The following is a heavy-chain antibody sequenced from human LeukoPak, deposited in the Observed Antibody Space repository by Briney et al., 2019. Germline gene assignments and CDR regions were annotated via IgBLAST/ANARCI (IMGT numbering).Heavy chain of an antibody. J-gene: IGHJ4*02. Sequence: PGGSLRLSCAASGFTFSSYAMHWVRQAPGKGLEWVAVISYDGSNKYYADSVKGRFTISRDNSKNTLYLQMNSLRAEDTAVYYCAKATQDYWGQGTLVTVSS. CDR3: AKATQDY. CDR2: ISYDGSNK. CDR1: GFTFSSYA. D-gene: IGHD2-15*01. V-gene: IGHV3-30-3*01.